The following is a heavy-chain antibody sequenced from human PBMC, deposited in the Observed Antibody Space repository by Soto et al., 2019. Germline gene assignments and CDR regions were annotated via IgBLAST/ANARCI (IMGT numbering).Heavy chain of an antibody. J-gene: IGHJ6*02. CDR3: AREIRDLDYYYGMDV. Sequence: QVQLVESGGGVVQPGRSLRLSCAASGFTFSSYGMHWVRQAPGKGLEGVAVIWYDGSNKYYADSVKGRFTISRDNSKNPLYLQMNSLRAEDTAVYYCAREIRDLDYYYGMDVWGQGTTVNVSS. V-gene: IGHV3-33*01. CDR1: GFTFSSYG. CDR2: IWYDGSNK.